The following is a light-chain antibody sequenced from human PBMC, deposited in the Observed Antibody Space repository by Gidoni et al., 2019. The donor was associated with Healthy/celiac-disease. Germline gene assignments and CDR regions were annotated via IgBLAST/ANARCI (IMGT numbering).Light chain of an antibody. Sequence: EIVLTQSPATLSLSPVERATLSCRASQIVSSYLAWYQQKPGQAPRLLIYDASNRATGIPARFSGSGSVTDFTLTISSLEPEDFAVYYCQQRSNWPITFXQXTRLEIK. CDR3: QQRSNWPIT. J-gene: IGKJ5*01. V-gene: IGKV3-11*01. CDR2: DAS. CDR1: QIVSSY.